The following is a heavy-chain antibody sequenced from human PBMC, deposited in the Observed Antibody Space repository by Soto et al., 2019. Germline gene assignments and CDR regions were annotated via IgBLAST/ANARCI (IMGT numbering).Heavy chain of an antibody. CDR3: ATDATFGGWGNAFDI. D-gene: IGHD1-26*01. V-gene: IGHV3-9*01. J-gene: IGHJ3*02. Sequence: EVQLVESGGGLVQPGRSLRLSCAASGFSFDDHAMHWVRQAPGKGLEWVSGITWNSGTIAYADSVKGRFTISRDNAKNSLYLQLTRLSAEDTALYYCATDATFGGWGNAFDIWGQGTMVTVSS. CDR1: GFSFDDHA. CDR2: ITWNSGTI.